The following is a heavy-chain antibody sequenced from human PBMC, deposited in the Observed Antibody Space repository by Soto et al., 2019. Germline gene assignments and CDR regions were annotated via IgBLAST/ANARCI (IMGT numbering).Heavy chain of an antibody. CDR1: GFSFSSSW. CDR3: ARDYMVRGRDCNWFDP. D-gene: IGHD3-10*01. Sequence: EVQLVESGGGRVQPGGSLRLSCAASGFSFSSSWMHWVRQGPGKGLVWVSRINSDGSSTRYVDSVQGRFTISRDNAKNTLYLQMNNLRADDKAVHYCARDYMVRGRDCNWFDPWGQGTLVTVSS. CDR2: INSDGSST. V-gene: IGHV3-74*01. J-gene: IGHJ5*02.